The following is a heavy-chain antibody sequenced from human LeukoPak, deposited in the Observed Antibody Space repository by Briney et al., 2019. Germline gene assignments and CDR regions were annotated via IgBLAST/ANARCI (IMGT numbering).Heavy chain of an antibody. J-gene: IGHJ6*02. Sequence: ASVKVSCKASGYTFTGYYMHWVRQAPGQGLEWMGWINPNSGVTNYAQKFQGRVTMTRDTSISTAYMELSRLRSDDTAVYYCARDPEGYSSGWYAALGYYYYYGMDVWGQGTTVTVSS. D-gene: IGHD6-19*01. CDR2: INPNSGVT. V-gene: IGHV1-2*02. CDR3: ARDPEGYSSGWYAALGYYYYYGMDV. CDR1: GYTFTGYY.